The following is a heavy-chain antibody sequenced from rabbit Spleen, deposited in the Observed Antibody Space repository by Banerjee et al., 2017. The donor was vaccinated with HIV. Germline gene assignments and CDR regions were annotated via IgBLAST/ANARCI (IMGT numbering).Heavy chain of an antibody. Sequence: QLKESGGGLVQPGGSLKLSCKASGFTLSSYYMNWVRQAPGKGLEWIGYIDPVFGITYYANWVNGRFSISRENAQNTVLLQMTSLTAADTATYFCARDPAYASSSGYYIPYLWGPGTLVTVS. D-gene: IGHD1-1*01. CDR1: GFTLSSYY. CDR3: ARDPAYASSSGYYIPYL. J-gene: IGHJ4*01. CDR2: IDPVFGIT. V-gene: IGHV1S7*01.